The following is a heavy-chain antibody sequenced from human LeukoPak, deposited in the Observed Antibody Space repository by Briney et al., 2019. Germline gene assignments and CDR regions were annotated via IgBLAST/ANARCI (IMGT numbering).Heavy chain of an antibody. CDR2: ISSNGGST. CDR3: ARESTVTHSFDY. V-gene: IGHV3-64*02. CDR1: GFTFSSYA. Sequence: GGSLRLSCAASGFTFSSYAMHWVRQATGKGLEYVSAISSNGGSTYYADSVNGRFTISRDNSKNTLYLQMGSLRAEDMAVYYCARESTVTHSFDYWGQGTLVTVSS. J-gene: IGHJ4*02. D-gene: IGHD4-17*01.